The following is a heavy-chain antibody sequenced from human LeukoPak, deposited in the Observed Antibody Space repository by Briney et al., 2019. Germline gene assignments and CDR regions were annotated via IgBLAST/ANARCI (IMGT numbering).Heavy chain of an antibody. CDR1: GGSISSSSYY. Sequence: PSETLSLTCTVSGGSISSSSYYWGWIRQPPGKGLEWIGYIYYSETTNYNPSLKSRVTISLDTSKNQFSLKLSSVTAADTAVYYCARHFSNRRAWFDPWGQGTLVTVSS. CDR2: IYYSETT. D-gene: IGHD2/OR15-2a*01. V-gene: IGHV4-61*05. CDR3: ARHFSNRRAWFDP. J-gene: IGHJ5*02.